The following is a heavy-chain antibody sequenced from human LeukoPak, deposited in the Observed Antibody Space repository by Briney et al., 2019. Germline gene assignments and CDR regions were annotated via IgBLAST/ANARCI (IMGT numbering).Heavy chain of an antibody. J-gene: IGHJ4*02. CDR2: ISGDGGST. D-gene: IGHD1-26*01. CDR1: GFTFSSYA. CDR3: AKDGPGGATSYYAY. V-gene: IGHV3-23*01. Sequence: GGSLRLSCAASGFTFSSYAMSWVRQAPGKGLEWVSLISGDGGSTYYADSVKGRFTISRDNSKNTLYLQMNSLRAEDTAVYYCAKDGPGGATSYYAYWGQGTLVTVSS.